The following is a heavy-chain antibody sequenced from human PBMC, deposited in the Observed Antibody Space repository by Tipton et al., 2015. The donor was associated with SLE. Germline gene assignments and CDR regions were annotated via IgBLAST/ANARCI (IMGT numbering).Heavy chain of an antibody. CDR3: ARDKGGTYYHDF. V-gene: IGHV3-20*04. CDR1: GFTFDDYG. D-gene: IGHD2-15*01. CDR2: INWNGGNA. J-gene: IGHJ4*02. Sequence: GSLRLSCTASGFTFDDYGMNWVRQAPGKGLEWVSGINWNGGNAGYADSVKGRFTISRDNAKNSLYLQMNSLRAEDTAVYYRARDKGGTYYHDFWGQGTLVTVSS.